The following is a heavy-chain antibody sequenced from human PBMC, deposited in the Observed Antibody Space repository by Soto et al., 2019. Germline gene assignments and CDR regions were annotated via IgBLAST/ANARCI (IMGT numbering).Heavy chain of an antibody. CDR1: GFTFSSYG. Sequence: QVQLVESGGGVVQPGRSLRLSCAASGFTFSSYGMHWVRQAPGKGLEWVAVIWYDGSNKYYADSVKGRFTISRDNSKNTLYLQMNSLRAEDTAVYYCARHDVEMATSEYYFDYWGQGTLVTVSS. CDR3: ARHDVEMATSEYYFDY. V-gene: IGHV3-33*01. D-gene: IGHD5-12*01. J-gene: IGHJ4*02. CDR2: IWYDGSNK.